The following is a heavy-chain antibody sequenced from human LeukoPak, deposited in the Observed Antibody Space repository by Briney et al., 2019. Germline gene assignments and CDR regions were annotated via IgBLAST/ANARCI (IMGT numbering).Heavy chain of an antibody. V-gene: IGHV3-23*01. D-gene: IGHD3-22*01. Sequence: GGYLRLSCAASGFTFSSYAMSWVRQAPGKGLEWVSAISGSGGSTYYADSVKGRFTISRDNSKNTLYLQMNSLRAEDTALYYGAKDPTPRGISSCYIGYWGQGTLVTVSS. CDR3: AKDPTPRGISSCYIGY. CDR1: GFTFSSYA. J-gene: IGHJ4*02. CDR2: ISGSGGST.